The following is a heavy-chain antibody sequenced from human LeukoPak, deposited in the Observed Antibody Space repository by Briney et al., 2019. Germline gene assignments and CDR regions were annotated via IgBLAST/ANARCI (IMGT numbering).Heavy chain of an antibody. J-gene: IGHJ2*01. CDR2: IYYGGST. CDR3: ATGPPDSGSYYEDWYFDL. V-gene: IGHV4-38-2*02. CDR1: GYSISSSYY. D-gene: IGHD1-26*01. Sequence: SETLSLTCTVSGYSISSSYYWDWIRQPPGKGLEWIGSIYYGGSTNYNPSLKSRVTISVDTSKNQFSLKPSSVTAADTAVYYCATGPPDSGSYYEDWYFDLWGRGTLVTVSS.